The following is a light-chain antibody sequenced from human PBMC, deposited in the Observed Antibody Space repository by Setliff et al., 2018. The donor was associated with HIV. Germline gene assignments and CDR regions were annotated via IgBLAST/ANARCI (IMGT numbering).Light chain of an antibody. CDR1: SSDVGGYNY. CDR3: SSYTSSTPLYV. J-gene: IGLJ1*01. V-gene: IGLV2-14*03. CDR2: AVS. Sequence: QSALTQPASVSGSPGQSITISYTGSSSDVGGYNYVSWYQQHPGKAPKLMIYAVSNRPSGVSNRFSGSKSGNTASLTISGLQAEDEADYYCSSYTSSTPLYVFGAGTKVTVL.